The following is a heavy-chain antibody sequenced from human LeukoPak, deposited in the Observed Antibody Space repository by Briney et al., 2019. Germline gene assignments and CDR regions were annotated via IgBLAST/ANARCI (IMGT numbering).Heavy chain of an antibody. CDR1: GFTFSSYA. D-gene: IGHD3-10*01. CDR2: ISYDGSNK. V-gene: IGHV3-30*04. Sequence: PGRSLRLSCAASGFTFSSYAMHWVRQAPGKGLEWVAVISYDGSNKYYGDSVKGRFTISRDNSKNTLYLKMNSLRAEDTAVYYCAKDRGFGVFFQYYCDYWGQGTMVAVSS. CDR3: AKDRGFGVFFQYYCDY. J-gene: IGHJ4*02.